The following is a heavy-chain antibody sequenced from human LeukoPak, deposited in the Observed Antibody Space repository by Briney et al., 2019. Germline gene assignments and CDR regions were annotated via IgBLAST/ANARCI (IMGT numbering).Heavy chain of an antibody. Sequence: SETLSLTCTVSGGSISSSSYYWGWIRQPPGKGLEWIGSIYYSGSTYYNPSLKSRVTISVDTSKNQFSLKLSSVTAADTAVYYCARVVMISSLGGLYFQHWGQGTLVTVSS. CDR2: IYYSGST. CDR3: ARVVMISSLGGLYFQH. CDR1: GGSISSSSYY. V-gene: IGHV4-39*07. J-gene: IGHJ1*01. D-gene: IGHD3-16*01.